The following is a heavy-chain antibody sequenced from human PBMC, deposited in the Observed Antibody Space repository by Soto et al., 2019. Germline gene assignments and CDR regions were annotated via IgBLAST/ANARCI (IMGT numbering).Heavy chain of an antibody. CDR2: ISSISNFI. D-gene: IGHD6-19*01. V-gene: IGHV3-21*06. CDR1: GFTFSNYT. CDR3: AREGARSSGCFEY. J-gene: IGHJ4*02. Sequence: PGGSLRLSCAASGFTFSNYTMHWVRQAPGKGLEWVSSISSISNFIYYADSVKGRFTISRDNDKSSLYLQMDSLRVEDTAVYYCAREGARSSGCFEYWGQGTLVTVSS.